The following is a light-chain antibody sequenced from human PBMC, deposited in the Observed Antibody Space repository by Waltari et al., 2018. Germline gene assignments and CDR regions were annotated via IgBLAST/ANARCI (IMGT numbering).Light chain of an antibody. CDR2: EGN. Sequence: QSALTQPASVSGSPGQSITISCTGFNSNVGSYNLVSWYQKHSGKAPKLLIYEGNRRPSGVSNRCSCSKADNSVSLTLAGLKAEDDADYYCCSKVGSSVFFGGGTKLTVL. CDR3: CSKVGSSVF. CDR1: NSNVGSYNL. V-gene: IGLV2-23*01. J-gene: IGLJ2*01.